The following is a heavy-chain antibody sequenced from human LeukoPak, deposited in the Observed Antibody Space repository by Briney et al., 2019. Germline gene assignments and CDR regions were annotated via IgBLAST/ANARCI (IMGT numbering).Heavy chain of an antibody. CDR3: AKDTIGEVDRPYYFDY. CDR2: ISGSGGST. Sequence: PGGSLRLSCAASGFTFSSYAMSWVRQAPGKGLEWVSAISGSGGSTYYADSVKGRFTISRDNSKNTLYLQMNSLRAEDTAVYYCAKDTIGEVDRPYYFDYWGQGTLVTVSS. D-gene: IGHD5-24*01. V-gene: IGHV3-23*01. CDR1: GFTFSSYA. J-gene: IGHJ4*02.